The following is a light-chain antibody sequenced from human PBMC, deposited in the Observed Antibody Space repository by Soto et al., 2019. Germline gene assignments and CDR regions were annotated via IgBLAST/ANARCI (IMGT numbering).Light chain of an antibody. J-gene: IGKJ1*01. CDR1: QGVSSY. V-gene: IGKV3-15*01. CDR2: GAS. Sequence: EEVMTQSPGTLPESLGEQETLSSRASQGVSSYLAWYQQKPGQAPKLLIYGASTRATGIPARFSGSGSGTDFTLTISCLQSEDFAVYYCQQYNNCPRTFGQGTKVDIK. CDR3: QQYNNCPRT.